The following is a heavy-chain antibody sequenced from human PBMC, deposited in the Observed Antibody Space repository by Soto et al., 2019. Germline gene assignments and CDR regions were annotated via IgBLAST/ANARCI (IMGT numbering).Heavy chain of an antibody. J-gene: IGHJ4*02. CDR1: GGSISNYY. CDR3: ARDFLGAASGFDY. D-gene: IGHD3-16*01. CDR2: IYSSGST. V-gene: IGHV4-4*07. Sequence: TSETLSLTCTVSGGSISNYYWSWIRQPAGKGLEWIGRIYSSGSTNYNPSLKSRVTMSVDTSKNQLSLKLSYVTAADTAVYYCARDFLGAASGFDYWGQGILVTVSS.